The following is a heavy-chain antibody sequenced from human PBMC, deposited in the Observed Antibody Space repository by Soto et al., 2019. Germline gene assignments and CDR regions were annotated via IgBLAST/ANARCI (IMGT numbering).Heavy chain of an antibody. Sequence: SGATLVNPTQTLTLTCTFSGFSLSTSGVGVGWIRHPPGKALRWLALIYWIDDRRYSPSLRARLTFTKNTSKNQWVLTMTNMDPVDTATYYCADRHALDYDSSGWFDPWGQGTLVTVSS. CDR3: ADRHALDYDSSGWFDP. J-gene: IGHJ5*02. CDR1: GFSLSTSGVG. V-gene: IGHV2-5*01. D-gene: IGHD3-22*01. CDR2: IYWIDDR.